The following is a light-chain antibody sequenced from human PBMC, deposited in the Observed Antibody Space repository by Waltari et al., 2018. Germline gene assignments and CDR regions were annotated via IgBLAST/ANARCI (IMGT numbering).Light chain of an antibody. CDR2: SND. CDR1: NSNLGSNY. V-gene: IGLV1-47*01. Sequence: QSVLTQPPSASETPGQRVTISCSGSNSNLGSNYLYWYQQLPGTAPKLLIYSNDQRPSGVPERCSAAKSGTSASLAISGLRSEDEAVYYCASWDDSHYVFGTGTQVTVL. J-gene: IGLJ1*01. CDR3: ASWDDSHYV.